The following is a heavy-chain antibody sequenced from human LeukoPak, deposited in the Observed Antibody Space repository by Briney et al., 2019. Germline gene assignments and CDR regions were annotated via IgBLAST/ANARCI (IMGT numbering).Heavy chain of an antibody. CDR3: ARVYCSGGSCYSNWFDP. Sequence: ASVKVSCKASGYTFTSYGISWVRQAPGQGLEWMGGIIPIFGTANYAQKFQGRVTITADESTSTAYMELSSLRSEDTAVYYCARVYCSGGSCYSNWFDPWGQGTLVTVSS. CDR1: GYTFTSYG. V-gene: IGHV1-69*13. J-gene: IGHJ5*02. CDR2: IIPIFGTA. D-gene: IGHD2-15*01.